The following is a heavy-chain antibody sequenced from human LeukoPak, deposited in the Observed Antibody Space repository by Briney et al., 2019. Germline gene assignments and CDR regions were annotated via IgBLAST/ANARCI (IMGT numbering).Heavy chain of an antibody. J-gene: IGHJ4*02. D-gene: IGHD2-2*01. CDR1: GFTFSRFW. CDR3: ARESRISDY. V-gene: IGHV3-7*01. Sequence: GGSLRLSCAASGFTFSRFWMSWVRQAPGKGLEWVATIKQDGSDKSYVDSVRGRFTISRDNAKNSLYLQMSSLRVEDSAVYYCARESRISDYWGQGTQVIVSS. CDR2: IKQDGSDK.